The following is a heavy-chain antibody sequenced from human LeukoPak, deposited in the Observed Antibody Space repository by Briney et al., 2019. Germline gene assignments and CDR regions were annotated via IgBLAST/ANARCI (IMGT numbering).Heavy chain of an antibody. D-gene: IGHD3-22*01. CDR1: GGSISSSNW. V-gene: IGHV4-4*02. CDR2: IYHSGST. J-gene: IGHJ4*02. Sequence: SETLSLTCAVSGGSISSSNWWSWVRPPPGKGLEWIGEIYHSGSTNYNPSLKSRVTISVDKSKNQFSLKLSSVTAADTAVYYCARTYYYDSSGYLNYWGQGTLVTVSS. CDR3: ARTYYYDSSGYLNY.